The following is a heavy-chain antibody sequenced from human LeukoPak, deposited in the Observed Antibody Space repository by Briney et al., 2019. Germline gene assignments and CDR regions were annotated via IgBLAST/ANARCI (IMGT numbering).Heavy chain of an antibody. Sequence: TSETLSLTCAVYGGSFSGYYWSWIRQPPGKGLEWIGEINHSGSTNYNPSLKSRVTISVDTSKNQFSLKLSSVTAADTAVYYCARVGTMIVESSPAGFDYWGQGTLVTVSS. CDR2: INHSGST. CDR3: ARVGTMIVESSPAGFDY. D-gene: IGHD3-22*01. J-gene: IGHJ4*02. CDR1: GGSFSGYY. V-gene: IGHV4-34*01.